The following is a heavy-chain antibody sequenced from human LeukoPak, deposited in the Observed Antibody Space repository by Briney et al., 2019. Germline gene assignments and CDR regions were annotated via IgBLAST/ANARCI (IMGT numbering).Heavy chain of an antibody. D-gene: IGHD1-26*01. CDR2: IWVDGSNK. CDR1: GFTFRSYG. J-gene: IGHJ5*02. V-gene: IGHV3-33*01. Sequence: RRSLRLSCAASGFTFRSYGMHWVRQAPGPGLEWVAVIWVDGSNKYYADSVNGRFTISRDNSKNTLYLQMNSLIAEDTAVYYCARDPISGSLSPYNWFDPWGQGTLVTVSS. CDR3: ARDPISGSLSPYNWFDP.